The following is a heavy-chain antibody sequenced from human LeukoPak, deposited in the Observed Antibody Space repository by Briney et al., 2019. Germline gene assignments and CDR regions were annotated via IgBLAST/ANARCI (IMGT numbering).Heavy chain of an antibody. CDR3: ARPPLGYCSSTSCYPAGYYYYGMDV. CDR2: IIPIFGTA. CDR1: GGTFSSYA. D-gene: IGHD2-2*01. V-gene: IGHV1-69*01. Sequence: SVKVSCKASGGTFSSYAISWVRQAPGQGLEWMGGIIPIFGTANYAQKFQGRVTITADESTSTAYMELSSLRSEDTAVYYCARPPLGYCSSTSCYPAGYYYYGMDVWGQGTTVTASS. J-gene: IGHJ6*02.